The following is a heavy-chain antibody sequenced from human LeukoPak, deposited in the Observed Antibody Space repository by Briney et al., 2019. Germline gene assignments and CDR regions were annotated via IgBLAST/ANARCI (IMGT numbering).Heavy chain of an antibody. J-gene: IGHJ5*02. Sequence: SETLSLTCALSGGSINNSNYFWGWIRQPPGKGLEWIGSIYYSGTTYYNPSLKSRVTISVETSKNQLSPKLTSATTADTAVYYCGTSSLARGNWFDPWGQGTLVTVSS. V-gene: IGHV4-39*01. CDR2: IYYSGTT. CDR1: GGSINNSNYF. CDR3: GTSSLARGNWFDP. D-gene: IGHD2-2*01.